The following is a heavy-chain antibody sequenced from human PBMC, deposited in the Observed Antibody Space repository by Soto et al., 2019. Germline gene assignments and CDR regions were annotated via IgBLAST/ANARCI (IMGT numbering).Heavy chain of an antibody. CDR3: AKDLSTGSVVDAFDI. J-gene: IGHJ3*02. D-gene: IGHD6-19*01. Sequence: GGSLRLSCEGSGFTFSIFALSWVRQSPGKGLEWVSSVRSGGGGTYYADSVKGRFTISRDNSRNTLYLQMNSLRAEDTAVYYCAKDLSTGSVVDAFDIRGQGTMVTVSS. CDR1: GFTFSIFA. CDR2: VRSGGGGT. V-gene: IGHV3-23*01.